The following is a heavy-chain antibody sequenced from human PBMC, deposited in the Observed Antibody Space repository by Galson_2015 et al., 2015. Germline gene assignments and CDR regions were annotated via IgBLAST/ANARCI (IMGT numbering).Heavy chain of an antibody. CDR1: EFTFGDHY. Sequence: SLSLSGEASEFTFGDHYMSWIRQAPGKGLEWVACISTSGSYKNYAGPVKGRFTVSGTDAKDSGDLQLDTLRPEDTAVYYCAIDPPYDFAAYWYFDLWGRGTLVTVSP. CDR3: AIDPPYDFAAYWYFDL. V-gene: IGHV3-11*05. D-gene: IGHD3-22*01. CDR2: ISTSGSYK. J-gene: IGHJ2*01.